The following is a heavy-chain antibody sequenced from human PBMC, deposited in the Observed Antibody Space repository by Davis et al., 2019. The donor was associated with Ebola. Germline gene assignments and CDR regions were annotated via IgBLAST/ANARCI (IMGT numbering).Heavy chain of an antibody. CDR1: GYTFTGYH. V-gene: IGHV1-2*06. D-gene: IGHD1-1*01. Sequence: ASVKVSCMASGYTFTGYHMHWVRQAPGQGLEWMGRMNPHSGGTNYAQKFQGRVTMIRDTSISTAYMELSRLTYDDTAVYYCARAQFPTTSDHWGKGTLVTVSS. CDR3: ARAQFPTTSDH. J-gene: IGHJ4*02. CDR2: MNPHSGGT.